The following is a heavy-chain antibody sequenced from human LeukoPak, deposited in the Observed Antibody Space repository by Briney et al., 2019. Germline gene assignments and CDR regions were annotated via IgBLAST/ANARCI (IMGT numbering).Heavy chain of an antibody. CDR2: IYPGDSDT. V-gene: IGHV5-51*01. J-gene: IGHJ2*01. CDR1: GYSFTSYW. Sequence: PGESLKISCKNSGYSFTSYWIGWVRQMPGKGLEWMGIIYPGDSDTRYSPSFQGQVTISADKSISTAYLQWSSLKASDTAMYYCARPDVAARWSRYWYFDLWGRGTLVTVSS. CDR3: ARPDVAARWSRYWYFDL. D-gene: IGHD6-6*01.